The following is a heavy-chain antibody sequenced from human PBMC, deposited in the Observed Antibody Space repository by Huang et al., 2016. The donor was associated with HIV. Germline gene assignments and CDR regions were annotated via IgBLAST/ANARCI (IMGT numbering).Heavy chain of an antibody. V-gene: IGHV1-2*02. CDR2: INPRRGGT. CDR3: ARDWSFGSSTSPAD. D-gene: IGHD6-6*01. CDR1: GYTFTDSN. Sequence: QVQLVQSGAEVKNPGASVRVSCKASGYTFTDSNIHWVRQAPGQGLEWMGWINPRRGGTSYAPRCQGRITMTRDTTISTVHMDLRRIQSDDTAVYFCARDWSFGSSTSPADWGQGTLVTVSS. J-gene: IGHJ4*02.